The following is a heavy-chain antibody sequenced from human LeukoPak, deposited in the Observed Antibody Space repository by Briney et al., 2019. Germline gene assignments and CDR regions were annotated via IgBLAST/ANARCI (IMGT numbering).Heavy chain of an antibody. J-gene: IGHJ4*02. CDR2: ITSGSSCR. D-gene: IGHD2-2*02. V-gene: IGHV3-21*01. CDR1: GFTFSIYN. CDR3: ARGIYTSSPRNPKNFFDY. Sequence: GGSLSLSCAASGFTFSIYNMNWVRQAPGKGLEWVSSITSGSSCRFYADSVKGRFTNSRDNDKNSLYLQMNSLGAEETAVYYCARGIYTSSPRNPKNFFDYWGQGALVTV.